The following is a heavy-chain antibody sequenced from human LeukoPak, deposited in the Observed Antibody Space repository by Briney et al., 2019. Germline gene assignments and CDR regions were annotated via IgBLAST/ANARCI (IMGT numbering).Heavy chain of an antibody. CDR2: IYYSGST. CDR3: ARRGFPAGTFDY. Sequence: PSETLSLTCTVSGGSISSSSYYWGWIRQPPGKGLEWIGSIYYSGSTYYNPSLKSRVTISVDTSKNQFSLKLSSVTAADTAVYYCARRGFPAGTFDYWGQGTLVTVSS. J-gene: IGHJ4*02. CDR1: GGSISSSSYY. D-gene: IGHD3-10*01. V-gene: IGHV4-39*07.